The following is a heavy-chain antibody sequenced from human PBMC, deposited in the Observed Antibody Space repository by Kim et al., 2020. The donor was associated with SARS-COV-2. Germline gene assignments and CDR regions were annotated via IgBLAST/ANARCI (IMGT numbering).Heavy chain of an antibody. CDR2: T. D-gene: IGHD2-8*01. J-gene: IGHJ4*02. V-gene: IGHV3-74*01. Sequence: TSSADSVRGRFTISRDNAKNTVYLQMNSLRAEDTAVYYCARDRNARPYDYWGQGTLVTVSS. CDR3: ARDRNARPYDY.